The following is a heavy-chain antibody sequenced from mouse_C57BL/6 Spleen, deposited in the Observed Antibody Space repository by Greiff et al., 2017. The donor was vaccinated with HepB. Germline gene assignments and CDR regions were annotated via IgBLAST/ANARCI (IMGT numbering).Heavy chain of an antibody. V-gene: IGHV5-4*01. Sequence: EVKLVESGGGLVKPGGSLKLSCAASGFTFSSYAMSWVRQTPEKRLEWVATISDGGSYTYYPDNVKGRFTISRDNAKNNLYLQMSHLKSEDTAMYYCAREEVLTFGFAYWGQGTLVTVSA. CDR3: AREEVLTFGFAY. CDR1: GFTFSSYA. CDR2: ISDGGSYT. J-gene: IGHJ3*01. D-gene: IGHD2-14*01.